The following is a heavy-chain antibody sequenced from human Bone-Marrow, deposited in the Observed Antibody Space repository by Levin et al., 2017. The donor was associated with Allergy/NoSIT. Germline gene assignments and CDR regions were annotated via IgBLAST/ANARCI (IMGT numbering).Heavy chain of an antibody. V-gene: IGHV3-23*01. J-gene: IGHJ6*02. CDR3: AKDLGYCSSTSCYRGAYDYYGMDV. CDR2: ISGSGGST. D-gene: IGHD2-2*02. CDR1: GFTFSSYA. Sequence: LSLTCAASGFTFSSYAMSWVRQAPGKGLEWVSAISGSGGSTYYADSVKGRFTISRDNSKNTLYLQMNSLRAEDTAVYYCAKDLGYCSSTSCYRGAYDYYGMDVWGQGTTVTVS.